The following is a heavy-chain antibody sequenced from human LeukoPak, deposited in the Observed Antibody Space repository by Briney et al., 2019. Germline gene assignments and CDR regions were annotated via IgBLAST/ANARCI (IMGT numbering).Heavy chain of an antibody. CDR2: INHSGST. J-gene: IGHJ4*02. CDR1: GGSFSGYY. D-gene: IGHD2-15*01. V-gene: IGHV4-34*01. Sequence: WETLSLTCAVYGGSFSGYYWSWIRQPPGKGLEWIGEINHSGSTNYNPSLKSRVTISVDTSKNQFSLKLSSVTAADTAVYYCARGDIVVVVAATYFDYWGQGTLVTVSS. CDR3: ARGDIVVVVAATYFDY.